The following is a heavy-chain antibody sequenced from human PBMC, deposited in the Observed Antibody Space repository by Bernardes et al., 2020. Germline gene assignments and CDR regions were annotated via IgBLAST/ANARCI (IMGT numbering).Heavy chain of an antibody. J-gene: IGHJ4*02. D-gene: IGHD2-2*01. Sequence: SETLSLTCTVSGGSISSSSYYWGWIRQPPGKGLEWIGSIYYSGSTYYNPSLKSPVTISVDTSKNQFSLKLSSVTAADTAVYYCARQRRGIVVVAAVFDYWGQGTLVTVSS. CDR2: IYYSGST. CDR3: ARQRRGIVVVAAVFDY. V-gene: IGHV4-39*01. CDR1: GGSISSSSYY.